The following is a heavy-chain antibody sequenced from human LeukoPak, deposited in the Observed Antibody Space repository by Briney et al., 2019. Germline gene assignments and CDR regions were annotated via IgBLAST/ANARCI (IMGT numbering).Heavy chain of an antibody. CDR2: IKRDGSEK. Sequence: GGSLRLSCAASGFIFSSYWMRWVRQAPGKGLEWVANIKRDGSEKYYVDSVKGRFTISRDNAKNSLYLQMNSLRAEEAAVYYCARGYGDSIHFDYWGQGTLVTVSS. J-gene: IGHJ4*02. CDR3: ARGYGDSIHFDY. D-gene: IGHD4-17*01. CDR1: GFIFSSYW. V-gene: IGHV3-7*04.